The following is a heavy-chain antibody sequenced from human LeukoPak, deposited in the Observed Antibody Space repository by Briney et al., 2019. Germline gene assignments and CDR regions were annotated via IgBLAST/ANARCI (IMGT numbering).Heavy chain of an antibody. CDR3: AKVPPPRLRSSYFDY. Sequence: GGSLRLSCAASGFTFSSYWMHWVRQAPGKGLVWVSRINTDGCSTSYAGSVKGRFTISRDNSKNTLYLQMYSLRAEDTAVYYCAKVPPPRLRSSYFDYWGQGTLVTVSS. D-gene: IGHD4-17*01. CDR2: INTDGCST. V-gene: IGHV3-74*01. J-gene: IGHJ4*02. CDR1: GFTFSSYW.